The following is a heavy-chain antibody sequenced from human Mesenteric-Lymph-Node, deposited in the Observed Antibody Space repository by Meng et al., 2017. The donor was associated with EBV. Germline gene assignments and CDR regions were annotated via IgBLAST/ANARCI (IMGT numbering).Heavy chain of an antibody. CDR3: ARGATSVFDL. J-gene: IGHJ2*01. V-gene: IGHV6-1*01. Sequence: QVQLQQSGPGLVKPSQTLSLTCVISGDSVPSSSAAWTWTRQSPSRGLEWLGRTYYRSKWYNDYAVFVKSRITINPDTSKNQFSLQLNSVTPEDTAVYYCARGATSVFDLWGRGTLVTVST. CDR2: TYYRSKWYN. CDR1: GDSVPSSSAA.